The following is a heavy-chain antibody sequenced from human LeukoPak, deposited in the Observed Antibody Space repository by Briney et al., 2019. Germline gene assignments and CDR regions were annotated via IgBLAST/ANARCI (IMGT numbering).Heavy chain of an antibody. D-gene: IGHD3-3*01. J-gene: IGHJ4*02. CDR2: IYTSGST. V-gene: IGHV4-4*07. CDR1: GGSISSYY. Sequence: SETLSLTCTVSGGSISSYYWSWIRQPAGKGLEWIGRIYTSGSTNYNPSLKSRVTMSVDTSKNQFSLKLSSVTAADTAVYYCARDHSQNGFWSGYYYFDYWGQGTLVTVSS. CDR3: ARDHSQNGFWSGYYYFDY.